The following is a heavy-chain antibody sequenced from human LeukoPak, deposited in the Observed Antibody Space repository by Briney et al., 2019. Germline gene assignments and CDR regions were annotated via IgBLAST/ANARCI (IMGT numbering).Heavy chain of an antibody. Sequence: SETLSLTCTVSGDSISTYYWSWVRQPPGMGLEWIGYIYYTGSTNYNPSLESRVTISVDTSRNQFSLKLSSVSAADTAVYYCARDRREAPERPNWFDPWGQGTLVTVSS. V-gene: IGHV4-59*01. D-gene: IGHD1-1*01. CDR1: GDSISTYY. CDR3: ARDRREAPERPNWFDP. J-gene: IGHJ5*02. CDR2: IYYTGST.